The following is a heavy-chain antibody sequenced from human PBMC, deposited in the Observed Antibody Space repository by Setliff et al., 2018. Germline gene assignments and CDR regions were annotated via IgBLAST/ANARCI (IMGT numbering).Heavy chain of an antibody. Sequence: SETLSLTCTVSGASITNINYYWGLIRQPPGKGLEWIGSIFYSGRTFYNPSLKSRVTISVDTSKNQFSLTLSSVTTADTAVYYCARLPNYVWGSPVDYWGQGTLVTVSS. J-gene: IGHJ4*02. CDR3: ARLPNYVWGSPVDY. V-gene: IGHV4-39*01. CDR2: IFYSGRT. CDR1: GASITNINYY. D-gene: IGHD3-16*01.